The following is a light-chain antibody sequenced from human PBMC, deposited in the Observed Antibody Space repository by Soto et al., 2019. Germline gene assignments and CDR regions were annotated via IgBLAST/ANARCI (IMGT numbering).Light chain of an antibody. CDR3: QSYDNSLGGWV. CDR1: SSNIGKDYD. J-gene: IGLJ3*02. Sequence: QSVLTQPPSVSGAPVQGGTISCTGSSSNIGKDYDVHWYQQLPGAAPTLLIYSNFNRPSGVPYRFSGSKSGSSASLVITGLQAEDEADYYCQSYDNSLGGWVFGGGTKLTVL. CDR2: SNF. V-gene: IGLV1-40*01.